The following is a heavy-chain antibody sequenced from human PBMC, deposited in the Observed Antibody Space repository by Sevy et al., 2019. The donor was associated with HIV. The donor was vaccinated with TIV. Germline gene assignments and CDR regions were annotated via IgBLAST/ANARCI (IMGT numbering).Heavy chain of an antibody. Sequence: GGSLRLSCGASGFTFSNYAMSWVRQAPGKGLEWVSSISGSGDNTYYADSVKGRFNVSRDNSKNTLYLQMNSLRAEDTAVYYCAKDSGDDNYGLFDYWGQGTLVTVSS. D-gene: IGHD5-18*01. V-gene: IGHV3-23*01. CDR2: ISGSGDNT. CDR3: AKDSGDDNYGLFDY. CDR1: GFTFSNYA. J-gene: IGHJ4*02.